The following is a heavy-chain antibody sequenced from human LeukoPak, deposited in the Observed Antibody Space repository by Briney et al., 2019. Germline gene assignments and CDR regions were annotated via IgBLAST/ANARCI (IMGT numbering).Heavy chain of an antibody. V-gene: IGHV3-30*18. J-gene: IGHJ6*02. D-gene: IGHD2-15*01. CDR3: VKDHRDSGNYYYYYGMDV. Sequence: GGSLRLSCAASGFTFSSYGMHWVRQAPGKGLEWVAVISYDGSNKYYADSAKGRFTISRDNSKNTLYLQMDSLRAEDTAVYACVKDHRDSGNYYYYYGMDVWGQGTTVAVSS. CDR1: GFTFSSYG. CDR2: ISYDGSNK.